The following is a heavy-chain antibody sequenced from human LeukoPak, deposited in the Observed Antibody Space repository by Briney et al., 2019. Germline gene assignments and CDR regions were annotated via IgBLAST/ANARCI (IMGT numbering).Heavy chain of an antibody. Sequence: GGSLRLSXAAXGFTFSSYAMSWVRQAPGKGLEWVSAISGSGGSTYYADSVKGRFTISRDNSKNTLYLQMNSLRAEDTAVYYCAKIKRASDFDYWGQGTLVTVSS. D-gene: IGHD6-25*01. CDR3: AKIKRASDFDY. CDR1: GFTFSSYA. CDR2: ISGSGGST. J-gene: IGHJ4*02. V-gene: IGHV3-23*01.